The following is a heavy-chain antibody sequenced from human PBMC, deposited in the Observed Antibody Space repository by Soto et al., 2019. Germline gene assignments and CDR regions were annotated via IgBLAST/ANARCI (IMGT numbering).Heavy chain of an antibody. CDR3: ARGGRDKYDFWSGYYKSHYYYGMDV. Sequence: SETLSLTCAVSGGSISSGGYSWSWIRQPPGKGLEWIGYIYHSGSTYYNPSLKSRVTISVDRSKNQFSLKLSSVTAADTAVYSCARGGRDKYDFWSGYYKSHYYYGMDVWGQGTTVTVSS. D-gene: IGHD3-3*01. CDR2: IYHSGST. V-gene: IGHV4-30-2*01. CDR1: GGSISSGGYS. J-gene: IGHJ6*02.